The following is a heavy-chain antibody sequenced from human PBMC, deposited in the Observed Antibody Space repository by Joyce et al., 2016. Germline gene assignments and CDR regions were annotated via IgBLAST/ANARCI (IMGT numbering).Heavy chain of an antibody. CDR2: IYPSDSAA. J-gene: IGHJ4*02. D-gene: IGHD4/OR15-4a*01. Sequence: EVQLVQSGPAVKKPGESLEISCRGSQYSFTSYWIVWVRQVPGKGLEWMGMIYPSDSAARYAPSFVVQPTMSVDKSSSTAFLQWNYVTSSDTAVYYCARVRGDDYTGLSLDYWGQGTLVTVSS. V-gene: IGHV5-51*01. CDR3: ARVRGDDYTGLSLDY. CDR1: QYSFTSYW.